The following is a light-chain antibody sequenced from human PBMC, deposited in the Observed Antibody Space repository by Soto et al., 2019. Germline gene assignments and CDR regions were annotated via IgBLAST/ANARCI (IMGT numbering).Light chain of an antibody. J-gene: IGLJ3*02. CDR3: LIWGAGIWV. Sequence: QLVLTQSPSASASLGASVKLTCTLSSGHTNYAIAWHQLQPEKGPRYLMKLNSDGRHSKGDGIPDRFSGSSSGAERYLTISSLRSEDEADYYCLIWGAGIWVFGGGTKLTVL. CDR1: SGHTNYA. V-gene: IGLV4-69*01. CDR2: LNSDGRH.